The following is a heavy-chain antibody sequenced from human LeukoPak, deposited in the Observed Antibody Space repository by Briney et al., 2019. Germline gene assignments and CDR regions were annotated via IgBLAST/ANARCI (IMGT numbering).Heavy chain of an antibody. D-gene: IGHD3-16*02. V-gene: IGHV3-48*04. CDR1: GFIFSNYN. Sequence: GGSLRLSCAASGFIFSNYNMNWVRQAPGKGLEWVSEVSTSGESTYYADSVKGRFTISRDNAKKSLYLQMNSLRVEDTAVYYCAVRFDYWGQGILVTVSS. CDR3: AVRFDY. CDR2: VSTSGEST. J-gene: IGHJ4*02.